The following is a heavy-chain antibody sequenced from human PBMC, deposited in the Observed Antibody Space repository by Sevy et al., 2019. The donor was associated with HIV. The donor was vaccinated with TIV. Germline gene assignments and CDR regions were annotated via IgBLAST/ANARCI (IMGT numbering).Heavy chain of an antibody. CDR2: IYSSGIT. J-gene: IGHJ5*02. CDR1: GGSISSYY. D-gene: IGHD3-22*01. Sequence: SETLSLTCTVSGGSISSYYWSWIRQPAWKRLEWIGRIYSSGITNYNPSLKSRVTMSVDTSRSQFSLKLISVTAADTAVYYCARDPYISSGYNWFDPWGQGTLVTVSS. CDR3: ARDPYISSGYNWFDP. V-gene: IGHV4-4*07.